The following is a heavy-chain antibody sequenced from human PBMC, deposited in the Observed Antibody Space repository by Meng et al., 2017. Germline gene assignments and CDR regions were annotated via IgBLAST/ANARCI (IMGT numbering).Heavy chain of an antibody. Sequence: HVLRVQVGRAVTKPGASVKFSCTASGYTFTGYYMHWVRQAPGQGLEWMGRINPNSGGTNYAQKFQGRVTMTRDTSISTAYMELSRLRSDDTAVYYCARSERYVLGFDYWGQGTLVTVSS. CDR1: GYTFTGYY. J-gene: IGHJ4*02. CDR3: ARSERYVLGFDY. V-gene: IGHV1-2*06. D-gene: IGHD3-16*01. CDR2: INPNSGGT.